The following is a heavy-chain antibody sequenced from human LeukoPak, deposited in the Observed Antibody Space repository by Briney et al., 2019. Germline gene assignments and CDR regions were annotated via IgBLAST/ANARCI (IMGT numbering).Heavy chain of an antibody. Sequence: GGSLRLSCAASGFSFSNYGTHWVRQAPGRGLEWVAVIWYDGSNKYYADSVKGRFTISRDNSKNTLYLQMNSLRVEDTAVYYCAKDPEYSSSSSFDYWGQGTLVTVSS. V-gene: IGHV3-33*06. J-gene: IGHJ4*02. CDR3: AKDPEYSSSSSFDY. D-gene: IGHD6-6*01. CDR1: GFSFSNYG. CDR2: IWYDGSNK.